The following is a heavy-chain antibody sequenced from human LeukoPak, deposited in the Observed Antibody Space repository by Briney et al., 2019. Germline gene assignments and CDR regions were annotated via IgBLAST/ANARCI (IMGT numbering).Heavy chain of an antibody. Sequence: GGSLRLSCAASGFTFSSYAMSWVRQAPGKGLEWVSAISGSGGSTYYADSVKGRFTVSRDNSKNTLHLQMNSLRAEDTAVYYCAKEIGGYSRGMDVWGQGTTVTVSS. J-gene: IGHJ6*02. CDR3: AKEIGGYSRGMDV. CDR2: ISGSGGST. D-gene: IGHD3-16*01. V-gene: IGHV3-23*01. CDR1: GFTFSSYA.